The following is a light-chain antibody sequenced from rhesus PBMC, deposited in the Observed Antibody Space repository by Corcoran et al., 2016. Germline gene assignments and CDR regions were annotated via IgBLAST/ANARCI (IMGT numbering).Light chain of an antibody. Sequence: DIVMTQSPATLSVSPGERAILSCRASQSVNYNLAWFQQKPGQAPRRLSYDASNRATGVPDRFSARGAGTDFTLTISSLDPEDVGVYYCQQESNWPVTFGGGTKVDI. V-gene: IGKV3-35*01. CDR2: DAS. CDR3: QQESNWPVT. J-gene: IGKJ4*01. CDR1: QSVNYN.